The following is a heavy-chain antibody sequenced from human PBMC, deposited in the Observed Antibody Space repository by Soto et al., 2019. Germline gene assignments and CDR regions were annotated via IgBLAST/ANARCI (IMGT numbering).Heavy chain of an antibody. J-gene: IGHJ4*02. CDR1: GYTFTGYY. Sequence: GASVKVSCKASGYTFTGYYLHWVRQAPGQGLEWMGWINPNSGGTNYAQKFQGRVTMTRDTSISTAYMELSRLRPDDTAVYYCARGRTGTTSYFDYWGQGNLVTVSS. CDR2: INPNSGGT. CDR3: ARGRTGTTSYFDY. D-gene: IGHD1-1*01. V-gene: IGHV1-2*02.